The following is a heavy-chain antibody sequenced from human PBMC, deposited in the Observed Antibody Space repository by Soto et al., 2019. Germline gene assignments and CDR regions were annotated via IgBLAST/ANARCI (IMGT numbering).Heavy chain of an antibody. CDR1: GGSISSSSYY. Sequence: SETLSLTCTVSGGSISSSSYYWGWIRQPPGKGLEWIGSIYYSGSTYYNPSLKSRVTISVDTSKNQFSLKRSSVTAADTAVYYCARWNSGADYWGQGTLVTVSS. V-gene: IGHV4-39*01. CDR3: ARWNSGADY. CDR2: IYYSGST. D-gene: IGHD2-15*01. J-gene: IGHJ4*02.